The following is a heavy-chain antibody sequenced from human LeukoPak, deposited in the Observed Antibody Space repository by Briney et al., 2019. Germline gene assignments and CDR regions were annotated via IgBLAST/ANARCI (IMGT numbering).Heavy chain of an antibody. J-gene: IGHJ3*02. CDR1: GGTFSSYA. V-gene: IGHV1-69*05. D-gene: IGHD3-22*01. CDR2: IIPIFGTA. Sequence: SVKVSCKASGGTFSSYAISWVRQAPGQGLEWMGGIIPIFGTANYAQKFQGRVTITTDESTSTAYMELSSLRSEDKAVYYCARRSLGYYDSSGYRAFDIWGQGTMVTVSS. CDR3: ARRSLGYYDSSGYRAFDI.